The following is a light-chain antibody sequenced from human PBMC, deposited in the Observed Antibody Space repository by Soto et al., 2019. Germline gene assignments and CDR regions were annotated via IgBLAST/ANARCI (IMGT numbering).Light chain of an antibody. CDR3: QQANSFPLT. J-gene: IGKJ4*01. Sequence: DIQMTQSPSSLSASVGDRVTITCQASQDISNYLNWYQQKPGKAPKLLTYDASNLETGVPSRFSGSGSGTDFTFTISSLQPEDIATYYCQQANSFPLTFGGGTKVDIK. CDR1: QDISNY. CDR2: DAS. V-gene: IGKV1-33*01.